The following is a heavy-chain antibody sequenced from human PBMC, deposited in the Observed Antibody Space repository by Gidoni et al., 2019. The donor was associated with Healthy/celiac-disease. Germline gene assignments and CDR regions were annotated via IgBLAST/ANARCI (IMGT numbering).Heavy chain of an antibody. CDR3: ATTGVDYYGSGSYPY. D-gene: IGHD3-10*01. V-gene: IGHV3-48*01. Sequence: EVQLVESGGGLVQPGGSLRLSCAASGFTFSSYSMNWVRQDPGKGLELVSYISSSSSTIYYADSVKGRFTISRDNAKNSLYLQMNSLRAEDTAVYYCATTGVDYYGSGSYPYWGQGTLVTVSS. CDR2: ISSSSSTI. J-gene: IGHJ4*02. CDR1: GFTFSSYS.